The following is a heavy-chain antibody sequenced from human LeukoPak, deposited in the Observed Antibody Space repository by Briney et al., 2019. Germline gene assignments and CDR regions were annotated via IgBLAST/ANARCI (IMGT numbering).Heavy chain of an antibody. CDR2: INKDGSEK. D-gene: IGHD3-9*01. J-gene: IGHJ1*01. Sequence: PGGSLRLSCAGSGFIFTDYWVDWVRQAPGKGLEWVANINKDGSEKNYLESVKGRFTISRDNAKNSLYLQMNSLRAEDTAVYYCAKDQGGYYDILTGHFQHWGQGTLVTVSS. CDR1: GFIFTDYW. CDR3: AKDQGGYYDILTGHFQH. V-gene: IGHV3-7*03.